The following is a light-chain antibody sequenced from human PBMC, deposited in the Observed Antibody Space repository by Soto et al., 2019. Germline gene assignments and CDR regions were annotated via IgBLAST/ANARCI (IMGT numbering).Light chain of an antibody. V-gene: IGLV1-40*01. J-gene: IGLJ1*01. Sequence: QLVLTQPTSVAGATGQRVTISCTGSSSNIGAGYDVHWYQQLPGTAPKLLIYGNSNRPSGVPDRFSGSKSGTSASLAITGLQAEDEADYYCQSYDSSLSGLVFGTGTKVTV. CDR2: GNS. CDR1: SSNIGAGYD. CDR3: QSYDSSLSGLV.